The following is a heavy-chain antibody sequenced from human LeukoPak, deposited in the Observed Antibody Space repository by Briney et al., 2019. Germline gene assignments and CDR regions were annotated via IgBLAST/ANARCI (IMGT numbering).Heavy chain of an antibody. J-gene: IGHJ3*02. D-gene: IGHD3-10*01. CDR1: GGSISTYY. CDR2: IYYSGST. Sequence: TSETLSLTCTVSGGSISTYYWSWIRQPPGKGLEWIGYIYYSGSTNYNPSLKSRVTISVDTSKNQFSLKLSSVTAADTAVYYCARESGGITMVRGVMSLAFDIWGQGTMVTVSS. V-gene: IGHV4-59*01. CDR3: ARESGGITMVRGVMSLAFDI.